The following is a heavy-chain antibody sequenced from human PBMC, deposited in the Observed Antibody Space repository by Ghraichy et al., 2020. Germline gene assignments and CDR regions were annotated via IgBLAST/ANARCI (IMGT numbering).Heavy chain of an antibody. D-gene: IGHD3-3*01. J-gene: IGHJ4*02. CDR3: AKDFWETAFDY. Sequence: GGSLRLSCAASGFTLSSYGMHWVRQAPGKGLEWVAFIRYDGSNKNYADSVKGRFTISRDNFKNTLYLEMNSLRAEDTAVYHCAKDFWETAFDYWGQGTLVTVSS. CDR2: IRYDGSNK. V-gene: IGHV3-30*02. CDR1: GFTLSSYG.